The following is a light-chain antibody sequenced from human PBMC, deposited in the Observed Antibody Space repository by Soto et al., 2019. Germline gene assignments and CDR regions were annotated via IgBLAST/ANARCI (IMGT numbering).Light chain of an antibody. CDR3: QSYDSSLHVV. CDR2: GNS. V-gene: IGLV1-40*01. CDR1: SSNIGAGYD. Sequence: QCVLTQSPSGSGAPGQRVTISCTGSSSNIGAGYDVHWYQQLPGTAPKLLIYGNSNRPSGVPDRFSGSKSGTSASLAITGLQAEDEADYYCQSYDSSLHVVFGGGTQLTVL. J-gene: IGLJ2*01.